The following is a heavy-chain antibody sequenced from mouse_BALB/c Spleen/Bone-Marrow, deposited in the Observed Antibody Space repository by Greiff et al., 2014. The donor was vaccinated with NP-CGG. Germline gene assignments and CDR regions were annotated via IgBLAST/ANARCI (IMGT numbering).Heavy chain of an antibody. Sequence: QVQLKQSGAELLKPGTSVKLSCKASGYTFTRYWMHWVKQRPGKGLEWIGELNPSNGHTDXXGNYKKKASVTVNKSSTASYMQLSSLSSEDAAVYYCARMITSRGCDYWGQGTTLTVSS. V-gene: IGHV1S81*02. CDR1: GYTFTRYW. CDR3: ARMITSRGCDY. D-gene: IGHD2-4*01. J-gene: IGHJ2*01. CDR2: LNPSNGHT.